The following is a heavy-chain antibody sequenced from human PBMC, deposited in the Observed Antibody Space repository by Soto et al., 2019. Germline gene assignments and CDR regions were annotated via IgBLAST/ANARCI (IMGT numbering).Heavy chain of an antibody. D-gene: IGHD5-18*01. J-gene: IGHJ6*02. Sequence: QVQLVESGGGVVQPGRSLRLSCAASGFTFSSYAMHWVRQAPGKGLEWVAVISYDGSNKYYADSVKGRFTISRDNSKNTLYLQMNSLRAEDTAVYYCARDRGYSYGYWDTTSLYYYYGMDVWGQGTTVTVSS. CDR1: GFTFSSYA. CDR3: ARDRGYSYGYWDTTSLYYYYGMDV. CDR2: ISYDGSNK. V-gene: IGHV3-30-3*01.